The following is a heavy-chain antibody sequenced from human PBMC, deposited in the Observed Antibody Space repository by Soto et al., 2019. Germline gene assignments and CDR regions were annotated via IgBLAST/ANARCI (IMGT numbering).Heavy chain of an antibody. V-gene: IGHV3-30-3*01. J-gene: IGHJ6*02. CDR2: ISYDGSNK. CDR3: ARPQGGYSSSWSYYYYYYGMDV. CDR1: GFTFSSYA. D-gene: IGHD6-13*01. Sequence: QVQLVESGGGVVQPGRSLRLSCAASGFTFSSYAMHWVRQAPGKGLEWVAVISYDGSNKYSADSVKGRFTISRDNSKNTLYLQMNSLRAEDTAVYYCARPQGGYSSSWSYYYYYYGMDVWGQGTTVTVSS.